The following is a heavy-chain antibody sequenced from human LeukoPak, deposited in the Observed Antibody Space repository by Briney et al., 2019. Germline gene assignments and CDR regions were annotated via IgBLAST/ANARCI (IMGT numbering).Heavy chain of an antibody. CDR3: ARVCMGDYYDSSGWCDFDY. CDR2: IIPILGIA. J-gene: IGHJ4*02. V-gene: IGHV1-69*04. D-gene: IGHD3-22*01. CDR1: GRTFSSYA. Sequence: SVKVSCQASGRTFSSYAISWVRQAPGQGLEWMGRIIPILGIANYAQKFQGRVTITADKSTSTAYMELSSLRCEDTAVYYCARVCMGDYYDSSGWCDFDYWGQGTLVTVSS.